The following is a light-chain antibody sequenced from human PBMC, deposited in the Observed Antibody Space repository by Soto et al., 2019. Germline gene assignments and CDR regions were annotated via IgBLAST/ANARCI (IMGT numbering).Light chain of an antibody. CDR1: QSVSSSY. V-gene: IGKV3-20*01. CDR2: GAS. Sequence: EIVLTQSPGTLSLSPGERATLSCRASQSVSSSYLAWYQQKPGQAPRLLIYGASSRATGIPDRFSGSGSGTDFTLTISRLEPEEFAEYYCQQYGSSPLTFGGGTKVEIK. J-gene: IGKJ4*01. CDR3: QQYGSSPLT.